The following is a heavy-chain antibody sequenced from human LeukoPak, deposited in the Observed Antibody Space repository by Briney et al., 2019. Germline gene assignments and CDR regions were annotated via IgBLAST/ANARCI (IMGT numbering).Heavy chain of an antibody. Sequence: DSVKGRFTISRDNSKNTLYLQMSSLRAEDTAVYYCASAARQRWLQIDYWGQGTLVTVSS. CDR3: ASAARQRWLQIDY. J-gene: IGHJ4*02. V-gene: IGHV3-30*15. D-gene: IGHD5-24*01.